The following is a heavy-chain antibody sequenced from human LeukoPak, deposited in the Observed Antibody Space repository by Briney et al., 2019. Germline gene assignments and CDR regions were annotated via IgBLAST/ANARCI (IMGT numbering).Heavy chain of an antibody. Sequence: PSETLSLTCTVSGGSISSSSYYWGWIRQPPGKGLEWIGSIYYSGSTHYNPSLKSRVTISVDTSKNQSSLNLSSVTAADTAAYYCARHSGSYWAHFDYWGQGTLVTVSS. CDR2: IYYSGST. CDR3: ARHSGSYWAHFDY. V-gene: IGHV4-39*01. D-gene: IGHD1-26*01. CDR1: GGSISSSSYY. J-gene: IGHJ4*02.